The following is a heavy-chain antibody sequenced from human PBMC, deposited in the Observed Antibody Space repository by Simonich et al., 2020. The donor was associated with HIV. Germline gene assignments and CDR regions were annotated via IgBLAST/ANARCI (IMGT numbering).Heavy chain of an antibody. CDR3: ARGWDGSSSSLDDY. D-gene: IGHD3-3*01. CDR1: GFTFSSYW. Sequence: EVQLVESGGGLVQPGGSLRLSCAASGFTFSSYWMSWVRQAPGKGLGWVANIKQDGSEKYYVDSVKGRFTISRDNAKNSLYLQMNTLRAEDTAVYYCARGWDGSSSSLDDYWGQGTLVTVSS. V-gene: IGHV3-7*01. CDR2: IKQDGSEK. J-gene: IGHJ4*02.